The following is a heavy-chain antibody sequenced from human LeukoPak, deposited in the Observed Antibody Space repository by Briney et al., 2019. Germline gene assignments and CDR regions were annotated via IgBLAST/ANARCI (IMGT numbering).Heavy chain of an antibody. CDR1: GFTVSSYA. CDR3: ARQKQSHGNFDY. Sequence: PGGSLRLSCAASGFTVSSYAMHWVRQPIGKGLEWVSALGIAGDTFYPGFVKGRFTISRENAKNSLYLQMNSLRAEDTAMYYCARQKQSHGNFDYWGQGTLVTVSS. CDR2: LGIAGDT. D-gene: IGHD1-26*01. V-gene: IGHV3-13*01. J-gene: IGHJ4*02.